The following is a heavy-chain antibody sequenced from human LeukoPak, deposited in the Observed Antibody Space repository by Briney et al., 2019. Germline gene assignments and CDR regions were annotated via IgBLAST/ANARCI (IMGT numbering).Heavy chain of an antibody. J-gene: IGHJ4*02. V-gene: IGHV4-39*07. Sequence: KPSETLSLTCTVSGDSITGGSFYWGWIRHSPGKGLEWIGEIYHSGSTNYNPSLKSRVTISVDKSKNQFSLKLSSVTAADTAVYYCARDIVGAIDYWGQGTLVTVSS. CDR3: ARDIVGAIDY. CDR1: GDSITGGSFY. CDR2: IYHSGST. D-gene: IGHD1-26*01.